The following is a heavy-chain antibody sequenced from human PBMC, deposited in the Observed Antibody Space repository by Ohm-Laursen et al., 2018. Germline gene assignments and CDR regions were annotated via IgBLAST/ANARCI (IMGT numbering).Heavy chain of an antibody. J-gene: IGHJ4*02. CDR2: VSWNGDST. D-gene: IGHD3-22*01. Sequence: SLRLSCAAAGFTFSSYEMNWVRQAPGKGLEWVSSVSWNGDSTGYADSVKGRFTISRDNAKNSLYLQMNSLRAEDTALYYCATSSGYYDSSGYYYISYDFDYWGQGTLVTVSS. V-gene: IGHV3-9*01. CDR3: ATSSGYYDSSGYYYISYDFDY. CDR1: GFTFSSYE.